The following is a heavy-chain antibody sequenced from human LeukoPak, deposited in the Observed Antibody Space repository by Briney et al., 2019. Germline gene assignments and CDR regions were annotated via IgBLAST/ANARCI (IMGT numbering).Heavy chain of an antibody. D-gene: IGHD6-19*01. CDR2: IYTSGST. V-gene: IGHV4-4*07. J-gene: IGHJ4*02. Sequence: PSETLSLTCTVSGGSISSYYWSWIRRPAGKGLEWIGRIYTSGSTNYNPSLKSRVTMSVDTSKNQFSLKLSSVTAADTAVYYCARDSPRLAVAGSPYYFDYWGQGTLVTVSS. CDR3: ARDSPRLAVAGSPYYFDY. CDR1: GGSISSYY.